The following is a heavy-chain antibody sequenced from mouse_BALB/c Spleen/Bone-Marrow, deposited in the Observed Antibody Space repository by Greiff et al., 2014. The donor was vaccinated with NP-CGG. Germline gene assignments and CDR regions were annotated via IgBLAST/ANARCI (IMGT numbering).Heavy chain of an antibody. CDR1: GFNIKDTY. V-gene: IGHV14-3*02. D-gene: IGHD2-2*01. CDR3: ASYVYGYYFGY. J-gene: IGHJ2*01. Sequence: EVQLQQSGAELVKSGASVKLSCTASGFNIKDTYMHWVKQRPEQGLEWIGRIDPANGNTKYDPKFQGKATITADTSSNTAYLQLSSLTSEDTAVYYCASYVYGYYFGYWGQGTTLTVSS. CDR2: IDPANGNT.